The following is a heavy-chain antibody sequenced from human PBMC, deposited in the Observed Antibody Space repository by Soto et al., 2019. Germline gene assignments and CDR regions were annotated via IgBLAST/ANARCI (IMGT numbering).Heavy chain of an antibody. CDR3: ARDGEGFDY. V-gene: IGHV3-30-3*01. CDR1: GFTFSSYA. CDR2: ISYDGSNK. J-gene: IGHJ4*02. D-gene: IGHD3-10*01. Sequence: QVQLVESGGGVVQPGRSLRLSCAASGFTFSSYAMHWVHQAPGKGLEWVAVISYDGSNKYYADSVKGRFTISRDNSKNTLYLQMNSLRAEDTAVYYCARDGEGFDYWGQGTLVTVSS.